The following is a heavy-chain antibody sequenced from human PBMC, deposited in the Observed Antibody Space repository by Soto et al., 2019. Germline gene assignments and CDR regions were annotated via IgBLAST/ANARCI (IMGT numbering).Heavy chain of an antibody. J-gene: IGHJ4*02. Sequence: QVQLVQSGAEVKKPGASVTVSCKASGYIFTRFGFSWVRRAAGQRLAWMGWVNGYKENNNYAQRLQGRLTLTPDKSTSTAYMELRSRRSDDTALYYCARDVPGDYADFWGQGTLVTVSS. CDR3: ARDVPGDYADF. V-gene: IGHV1-18*01. CDR2: VNGYKENN. CDR1: GYIFTRFG. D-gene: IGHD4-17*01.